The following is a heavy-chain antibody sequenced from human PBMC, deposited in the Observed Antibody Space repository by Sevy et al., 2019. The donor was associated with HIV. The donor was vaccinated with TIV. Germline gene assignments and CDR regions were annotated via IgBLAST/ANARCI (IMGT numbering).Heavy chain of an antibody. CDR1: GFTFSSYA. CDR3: ARDLGQLASSYYYYYGMDV. J-gene: IGHJ6*02. Sequence: GGSLRLSCAASGFTFSSYAMHWVRQAPGKGLEWVAVISYDGSNKYYADSVKGRFTISRDNSKNTRYLQMNSLRAEDTAVYYCARDLGQLASSYYYYYGMDVWGQGTTVTVSS. V-gene: IGHV3-30-3*01. CDR2: ISYDGSNK. D-gene: IGHD6-6*01.